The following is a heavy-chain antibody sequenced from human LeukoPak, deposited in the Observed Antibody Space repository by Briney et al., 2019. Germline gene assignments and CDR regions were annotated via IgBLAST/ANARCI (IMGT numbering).Heavy chain of an antibody. CDR1: GFTFSSYA. Sequence: GRSLRLSCAASGFTFSSYAMHWVRQAPGKGLEWVAVISYDGSNKYYADSVKGRFTISRDNSKNTLYLQMNSLRAEDTAVYYCANRYFNYYDSSGYFDYWGQGTLVTVSS. D-gene: IGHD3-22*01. CDR3: ANRYFNYYDSSGYFDY. V-gene: IGHV3-30-3*01. CDR2: ISYDGSNK. J-gene: IGHJ4*02.